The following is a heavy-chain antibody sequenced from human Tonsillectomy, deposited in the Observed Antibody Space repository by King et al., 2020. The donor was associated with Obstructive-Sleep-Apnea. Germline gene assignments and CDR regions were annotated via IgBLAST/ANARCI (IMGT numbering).Heavy chain of an antibody. CDR1: GGSISSYY. CDR2: IYYTGST. D-gene: IGHD2-15*01. CDR3: ARDVNLGYCSGGSCYSAHYFDY. V-gene: IGHV4-59*01. J-gene: IGHJ4*02. Sequence: VQLQESGPGLEKPSETLSLTCTVSGGSISSYYWSWIRQPPGKGLEWIGEIYYTGSTNYNPSLKSRVTISVDTSKNHFSLNLSSVTAADTAVYYCARDVNLGYCSGGSCYSAHYFDYWGQGTLVTVSS.